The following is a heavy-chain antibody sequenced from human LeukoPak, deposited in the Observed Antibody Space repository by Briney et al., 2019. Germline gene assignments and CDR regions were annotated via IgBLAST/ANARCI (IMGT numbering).Heavy chain of an antibody. V-gene: IGHV3-48*04. CDR3: ARSSGRHYFDY. CDR2: ISSSSSTI. J-gene: IGHJ4*02. CDR1: GFTFSSYS. D-gene: IGHD6-19*01. Sequence: PGRSLRLSCAASGFTFSSYSMNWVRQAPWKGLEWVSYISSSSSTIYYADSVKGRFTISRDNAKNSLYLQMNSLRAEDTAVYYCARSSGRHYFDYWGQGTLVTVSS.